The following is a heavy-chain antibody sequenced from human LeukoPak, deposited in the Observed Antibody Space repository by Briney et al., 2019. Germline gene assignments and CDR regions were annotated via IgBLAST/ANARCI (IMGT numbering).Heavy chain of an antibody. CDR1: GFTFSSYA. CDR3: ARERLAADYYYYGMDV. V-gene: IGHV3-23*01. Sequence: PGGSLRLSCAASGFTFSSYAMSWVRQAPGKGLEWVSAISGSGGSAYYADSVKGRFTISRDNAKNSLYLQMNSLRAEDTAVYYCARERLAADYYYYGMDVWGQGTTVTASS. CDR2: ISGSGGSA. D-gene: IGHD6-13*01. J-gene: IGHJ6*02.